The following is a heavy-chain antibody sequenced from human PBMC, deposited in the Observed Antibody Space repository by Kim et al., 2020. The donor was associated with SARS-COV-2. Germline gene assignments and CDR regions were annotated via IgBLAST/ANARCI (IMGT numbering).Heavy chain of an antibody. Sequence: GESLKISCKGSGDSFTNYWIGWVRQMPGKGLEWMGIIYPGNSETRYSPSFQGQVTSSVDKSINTAYVQWSSLKASDTAICYCARQWEQYYDYWGQGTLVTVSS. D-gene: IGHD1-26*01. V-gene: IGHV5-51*01. CDR2: IYPGNSET. CDR3: ARQWEQYYDY. CDR1: GDSFTNYW. J-gene: IGHJ4*02.